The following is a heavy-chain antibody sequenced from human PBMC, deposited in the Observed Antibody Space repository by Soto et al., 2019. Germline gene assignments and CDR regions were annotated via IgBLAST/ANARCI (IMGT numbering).Heavy chain of an antibody. D-gene: IGHD3-9*01. CDR1: GGSISSGGYY. CDR2: IYYSGST. J-gene: IGHJ3*02. Sequence: SETLSLTCTVSGGSISSGGYYWSWIRQHPGKGLEWIGYIYYSGSTYYNPSLKSRVTISVDTSKNQFSLKLSSVTAADTAVYYCARDPLSDLLTGNDAFDIWGQGTMVTVSS. CDR3: ARDPLSDLLTGNDAFDI. V-gene: IGHV4-31*03.